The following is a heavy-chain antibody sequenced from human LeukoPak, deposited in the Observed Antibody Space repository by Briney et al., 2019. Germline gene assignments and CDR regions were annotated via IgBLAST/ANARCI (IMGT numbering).Heavy chain of an antibody. CDR3: ASSTLFGVVANWFDP. CDR2: IYHSGST. V-gene: IGHV4-38-2*02. J-gene: IGHJ5*02. CDR1: GYSISSGYY. Sequence: SETLSLTCTVSGYSISSGYYWGWIRQPPGKGLEWIGSIYHSGSTYYNPSLKSRVTISVDTSKNQFSLKLSSVTAADTAVYYCASSTLFGVVANWFDPWGQGTLVTVSS. D-gene: IGHD3-3*01.